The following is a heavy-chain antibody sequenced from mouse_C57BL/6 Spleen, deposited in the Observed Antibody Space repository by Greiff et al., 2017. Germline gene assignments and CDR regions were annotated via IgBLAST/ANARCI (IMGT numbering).Heavy chain of an antibody. CDR2: IDPSDSYT. V-gene: IGHV1-50*01. J-gene: IGHJ2*01. CDR3: ARRDSSGYNY. Sequence: VQLQQPGAELVKPGASVKLSCKASGYTFTSYWMQWVKQRPGQGLEWIGEIDPSDSYTNYNQKFKGKATLTVDTSSSTAYMQLSSLTSEDSAVYYCARRDSSGYNYWGQGTTRTVA. CDR1: GYTFTSYW. D-gene: IGHD3-2*02.